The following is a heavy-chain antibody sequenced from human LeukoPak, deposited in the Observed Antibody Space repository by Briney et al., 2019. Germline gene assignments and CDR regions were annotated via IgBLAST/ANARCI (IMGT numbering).Heavy chain of an antibody. Sequence: GASVKVSCKASGFTFTSSAVQWVRQARGQRLEWIGWIVVGSGNTNYAQKFQGRVTITRDMSTSTAYMELSSLRSEDTAVYYCAATSTGTHYYYGMDVWGQGTTVTVSS. D-gene: IGHD1-1*01. J-gene: IGHJ6*02. CDR1: GFTFTSSA. V-gene: IGHV1-58*01. CDR3: AATSTGTHYYYGMDV. CDR2: IVVGSGNT.